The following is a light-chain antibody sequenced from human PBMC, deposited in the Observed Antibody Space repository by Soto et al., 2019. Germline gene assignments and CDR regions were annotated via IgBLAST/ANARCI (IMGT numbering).Light chain of an antibody. CDR3: SAYTTSTALYV. Sequence: QSVLTQPASVSGSARESITISCTQTSSDVAEYKYVSWYQQHPGRPPKLIIYDVSNRPSGVSNRFSGSKSGSTASLTISALQAEDEADYYCSAYTTSTALYVFGAGTKVTVL. V-gene: IGLV2-14*03. CDR2: DVS. CDR1: SSDVAEYKY. J-gene: IGLJ1*01.